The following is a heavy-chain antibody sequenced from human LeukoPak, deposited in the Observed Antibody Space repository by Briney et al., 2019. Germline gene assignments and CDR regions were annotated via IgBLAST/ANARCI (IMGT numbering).Heavy chain of an antibody. Sequence: PGGSLRLSCAASGFTFEDYGMSWVRQAPGKGLEWVSGINWNGGSTGYADSVKGRFTISRENAKNSLYLQMNSLRAEDTAVYYCARGSITDYYDSSGYYSPYYFDYWGQGTLVAVSS. CDR1: GFTFEDYG. CDR3: ARGSITDYYDSSGYYSPYYFDY. V-gene: IGHV3-20*04. J-gene: IGHJ4*02. D-gene: IGHD3-22*01. CDR2: INWNGGST.